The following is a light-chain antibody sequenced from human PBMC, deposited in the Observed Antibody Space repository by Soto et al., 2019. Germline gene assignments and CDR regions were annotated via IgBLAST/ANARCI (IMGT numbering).Light chain of an antibody. J-gene: IGKJ5*01. CDR3: QQANSFPIT. CDR1: QGITNR. CDR2: EAS. V-gene: IGKV1-12*01. Sequence: DIQMTQSPSALSAVVGDRVTITCRASQGITNRLAWYQQKPGKAPKLLIYEASSLQSGVPSRISGSGSGTDFTLTISSLQPEDFATYYCQQANSFPITFGQGTRLEIK.